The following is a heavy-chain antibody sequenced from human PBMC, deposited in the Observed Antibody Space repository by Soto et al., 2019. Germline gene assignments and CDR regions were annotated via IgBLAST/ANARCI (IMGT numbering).Heavy chain of an antibody. CDR2: ISWNSGSI. J-gene: IGHJ3*02. CDR3: AKDAFTVITPGVAFDI. D-gene: IGHD4-17*01. Sequence: GGSLRLSCAASGFTFDDYAMHWVRQAPGKGLEWVSGISWNSGSIGYADSVKGRFTISRDNAKNSLYLQMNSLRAEDTALYYCAKDAFTVITPGVAFDIWGQGTMVTVSS. CDR1: GFTFDDYA. V-gene: IGHV3-9*01.